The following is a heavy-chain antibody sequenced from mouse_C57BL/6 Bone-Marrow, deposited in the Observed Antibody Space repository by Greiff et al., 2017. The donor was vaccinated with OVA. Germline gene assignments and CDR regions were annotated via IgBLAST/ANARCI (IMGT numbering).Heavy chain of an antibody. D-gene: IGHD4-1*02. Sequence: EVQVVESGGGLVQPGGSLSLSCAASGFTFTDYYMSWVRQPPGKALEWLGFIRNKANGYTSAYSVPVKGRFTISRDNSQNILYLQMHTLRAEDSATYYCARCPLNCAFDDWGTGTTVTVSS. CDR3: ARCPLNCAFDD. V-gene: IGHV7-3*01. J-gene: IGHJ1*03. CDR1: GFTFTDYY. CDR2: IRNKANGYTS.